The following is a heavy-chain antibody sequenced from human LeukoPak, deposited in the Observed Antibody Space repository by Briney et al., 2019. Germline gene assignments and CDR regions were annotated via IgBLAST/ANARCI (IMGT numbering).Heavy chain of an antibody. V-gene: IGHV1-24*01. CDR2: FDPEDGET. CDR1: GNTFTGYY. J-gene: IGHJ4*02. D-gene: IGHD3-3*01. Sequence: ASVKVSCKASGNTFTGYYIHWVRQAPGKGLEWMGGFDPEDGETIYAQKFQGRVTMTEDTSTDTAYMELSSLRSEDTAVYYCATAPPPVLRFLEWLSTFDYWGQGTLVTVSS. CDR3: ATAPPPVLRFLEWLSTFDY.